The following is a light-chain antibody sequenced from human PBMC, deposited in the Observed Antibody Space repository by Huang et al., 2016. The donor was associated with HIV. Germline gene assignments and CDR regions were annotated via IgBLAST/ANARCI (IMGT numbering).Light chain of an antibody. CDR1: ESVSSS. Sequence: ELVMTQSPDTLSVFPGERVTLSCRASESVSSSLAWYQQKSGQAPRLLIYDASTRATGIPARFSGSGSGTEFTLTINSLLSEDFAVYYCQQYNDWPPITFGQGTRLDMK. J-gene: IGKJ5*01. CDR3: QQYNDWPPIT. V-gene: IGKV3-15*01. CDR2: DAS.